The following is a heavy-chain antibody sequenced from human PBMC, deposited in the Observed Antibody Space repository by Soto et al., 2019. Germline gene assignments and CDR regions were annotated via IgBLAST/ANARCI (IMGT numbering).Heavy chain of an antibody. J-gene: IGHJ4*02. CDR3: ARAKPYYYDSSGYSL. Sequence: QVQLVQSGAEVKKPGASVKVSCKASGYTFTGYYMTWVRQAPGQGLEWMGWINPNSGGTNYAQKFQGWVTMTRDTSISTAYMELSRLRSDDTAVYYCARAKPYYYDSSGYSLWGQGTLVTVSS. V-gene: IGHV1-2*04. CDR1: GYTFTGYY. CDR2: INPNSGGT. D-gene: IGHD3-22*01.